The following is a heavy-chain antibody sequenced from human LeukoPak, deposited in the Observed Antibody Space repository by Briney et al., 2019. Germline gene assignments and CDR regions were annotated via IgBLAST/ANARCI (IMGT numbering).Heavy chain of an antibody. CDR3: ARDHHGSSSSVFDY. CDR1: GFTFSSYA. V-gene: IGHV3-30-3*01. Sequence: GGSLRLSCAASGFTFSSYAMHWVRQAPGKGLEWVAVISYDGSNKYYADSVKGRFTISRDNSKNTLYLQMNSLRAEDTAAYYCARDHHGSSSSVFDYWGQGTLVTVSS. CDR2: ISYDGSNK. D-gene: IGHD6-6*01. J-gene: IGHJ4*02.